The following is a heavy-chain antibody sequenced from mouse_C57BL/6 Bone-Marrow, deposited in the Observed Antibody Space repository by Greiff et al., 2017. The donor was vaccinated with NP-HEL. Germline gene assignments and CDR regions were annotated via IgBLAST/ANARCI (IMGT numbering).Heavy chain of an antibody. D-gene: IGHD2-3*01. CDR2: IHPNSGST. CDR3: ARWLLPWYFDV. J-gene: IGHJ1*03. V-gene: IGHV1-64*01. CDR1: GYTFTSYW. Sequence: QVQLQQPGAELVKPGASVKLSCKASGYTFTSYWMHWVKQRPGQGLEWIGMIHPNSGSTNYNEKFKSKATLTVDKSSSTAYKQLSSLTSEDSAVYYCARWLLPWYFDVWGTGTTVTVSS.